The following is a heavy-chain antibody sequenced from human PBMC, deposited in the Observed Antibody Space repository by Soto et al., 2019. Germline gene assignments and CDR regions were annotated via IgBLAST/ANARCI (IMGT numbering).Heavy chain of an antibody. CDR1: GGTFSSYT. CDR3: ARFYGDYVTPYYYYMDV. D-gene: IGHD4-17*01. Sequence: ASVKVSCKASGGTFSSYTISWVRQAPGQGLEWMGRIIPILGIANYAQKFQGRVTITADKSTSTAYMELSSLRSEDTAVYYCARFYGDYVTPYYYYMDVWGKGTTVTVSS. CDR2: IIPILGIA. V-gene: IGHV1-69*02. J-gene: IGHJ6*03.